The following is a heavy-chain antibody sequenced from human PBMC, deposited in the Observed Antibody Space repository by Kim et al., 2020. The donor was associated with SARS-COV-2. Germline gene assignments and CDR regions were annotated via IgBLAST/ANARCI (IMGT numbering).Heavy chain of an antibody. V-gene: IGHV4-34*01. CDR3: ARGRAGVVPAPILGIGPHYDSFIMDV. CDR2: INHGGSS. D-gene: IGHD2-2*02. CDR1: GGSFSGYY. J-gene: IGHJ6*02. Sequence: SETLSLTCAVYGGSFSGYYWSWIRQPPGKGLEWIGEINHGGSSNYNPSLKSRVTISVDTSKNQFSLKLRSVTAADTAFYYCARGRAGVVPAPILGIGPHYDSFIMDVWGQGTTVTVSS.